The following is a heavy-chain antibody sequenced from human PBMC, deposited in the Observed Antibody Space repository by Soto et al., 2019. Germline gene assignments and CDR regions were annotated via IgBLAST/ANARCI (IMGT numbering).Heavy chain of an antibody. Sequence: PSETLSLTWAGSGGSLSSGAYYWIWILPPAGKGLEWIGYIYYSGSTYYNPSLKSRVTISVDTSKNQFSLKLSSVTAADTAVYYCARESSTFAKYDFWSGQHDPWGQGSLVTVSS. CDR1: GGSLSSGAYY. CDR3: ARESSTFAKYDFWSGQHDP. V-gene: IGHV4-30-4*01. D-gene: IGHD3-3*01. J-gene: IGHJ5*02. CDR2: IYYSGST.